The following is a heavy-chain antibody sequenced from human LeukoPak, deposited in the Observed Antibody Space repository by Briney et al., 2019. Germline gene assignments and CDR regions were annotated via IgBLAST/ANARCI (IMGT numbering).Heavy chain of an antibody. CDR3: ASWGMVRGVIINN. D-gene: IGHD3-10*01. Sequence: ASVKVSCKASGGTFSSYAISWVRQAPGQGLEWMGGIIPIFGTANYAQKFQGRVTITADESTSTAYMELSSLRSEDTAVYYCASWGMVRGVIINNWGQGTLVTVSS. CDR2: IIPIFGTA. J-gene: IGHJ4*02. CDR1: GGTFSSYA. V-gene: IGHV1-69*13.